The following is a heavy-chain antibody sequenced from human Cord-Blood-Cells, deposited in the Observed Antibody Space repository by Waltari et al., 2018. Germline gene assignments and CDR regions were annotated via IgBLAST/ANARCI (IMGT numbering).Heavy chain of an antibody. J-gene: IGHJ4*02. CDR3: ARSRNFDY. CDR1: GGSISSSSSS. Sequence: QLKLQESGPGLVKPSETLSLTCTVSGGSISSSSSSWGWIRQPPGKGLEWIGSIYYSGSTYYNPSLKSRVTISVDTSKNQFSLKLSSVTAADTAVYYCARSRNFDYWGQGTLVTVSS. D-gene: IGHD6-6*01. V-gene: IGHV4-39*01. CDR2: IYYSGST.